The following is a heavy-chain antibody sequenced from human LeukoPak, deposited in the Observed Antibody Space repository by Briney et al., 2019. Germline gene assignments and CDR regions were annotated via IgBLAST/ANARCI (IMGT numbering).Heavy chain of an antibody. Sequence: GGSLRLSCAATGFTFSSYWMHWVRQAPGKGLEWVANIKQDGSEKHYVDSVKGRFTISRDNTKNSLYLQMNSLRAEDTAVYYCGRAMENWGQGILVTVSS. CDR3: GRAMEN. V-gene: IGHV3-7*04. CDR2: IKQDGSEK. J-gene: IGHJ4*02. D-gene: IGHD1-1*01. CDR1: GFTFSSYW.